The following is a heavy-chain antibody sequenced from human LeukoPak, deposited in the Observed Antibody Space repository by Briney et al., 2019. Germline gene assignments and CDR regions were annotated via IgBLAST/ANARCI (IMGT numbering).Heavy chain of an antibody. V-gene: IGHV3-23*01. J-gene: IGHJ4*02. CDR3: ANLGNWNDIRDY. CDR1: GFTFISYA. CDR2: ICAGGGTI. Sequence: GGSLRLSCAASGFTFISYAMTWVRQAPGKGLEWVSAICAGGGTILYADSVKGRFTISRDNSKNTLYLQMNSLRAEDTAVYYCANLGNWNDIRDYWGQGTLVTVSS. D-gene: IGHD1-20*01.